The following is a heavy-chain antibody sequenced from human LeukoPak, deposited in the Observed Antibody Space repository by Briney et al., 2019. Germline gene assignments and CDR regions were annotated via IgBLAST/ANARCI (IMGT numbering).Heavy chain of an antibody. D-gene: IGHD3-16*02. CDR2: IKSKTDGGTI. CDR3: ARDGTFGGVIAT. J-gene: IGHJ5*02. V-gene: IGHV3-15*01. CDR1: GFTFSNAW. Sequence: GGSLRLSCAASGFTFSNAWMSWVRQAPGKGLEWVGRIKSKTDGGTIDYAAPVKGRFTISRDDSKNTLYLQMNSLKTEDTAVYYCARDGTFGGVIATWGQGTLVTVSS.